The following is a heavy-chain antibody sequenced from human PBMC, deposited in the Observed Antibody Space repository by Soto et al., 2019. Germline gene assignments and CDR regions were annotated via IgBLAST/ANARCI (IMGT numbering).Heavy chain of an antibody. CDR1: GGSFSGYY. Sequence: PSETLSLTCAVYGGSFSGYYWSWIRQPPGKGLEWIGEINHSGSTNYNPPLKSRDTISVDTSKNQFSLKLSSVTAADTAVYYCATPRDRGYSYAFDYWGQGTMVTVYS. D-gene: IGHD5-18*01. V-gene: IGHV4-34*01. J-gene: IGHJ4*02. CDR2: INHSGST. CDR3: ATPRDRGYSYAFDY.